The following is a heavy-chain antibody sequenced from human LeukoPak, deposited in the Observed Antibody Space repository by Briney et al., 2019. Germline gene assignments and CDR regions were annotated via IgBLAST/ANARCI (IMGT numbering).Heavy chain of an antibody. CDR1: GFTFSSYA. CDR2: ISDTGGST. D-gene: IGHD4-17*01. Sequence: PGGSLRLSCAVSGFTFSSYAMSWVRQAPGKGLEWVSGISDTGGSTYYADSVKGRFTISRDNSINTLYLQMNSLRAEDTAIYYCAKRPGDYGRTWGQGTLVTVSS. V-gene: IGHV3-23*01. J-gene: IGHJ5*02. CDR3: AKRPGDYGRT.